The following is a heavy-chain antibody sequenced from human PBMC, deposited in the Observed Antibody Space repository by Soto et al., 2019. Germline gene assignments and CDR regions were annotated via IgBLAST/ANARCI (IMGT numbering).Heavy chain of an antibody. CDR1: GGTFSSYA. CDR2: IIPIFGTA. D-gene: IGHD6-25*01. J-gene: IGHJ6*02. V-gene: IGHV1-69*12. CDR3: ARPSIAAAGSYYYYGMDV. Sequence: QVQLVQSGAEVKKPGSSVKVSCKASGGTFSSYAISWVRQAPGQGLEWMGGIIPIFGTANHAQKFQGRVTITAAESTSTAYRELSSLRAEDTAVYYCARPSIAAAGSYYYYGMDVWGQGTTVTVSS.